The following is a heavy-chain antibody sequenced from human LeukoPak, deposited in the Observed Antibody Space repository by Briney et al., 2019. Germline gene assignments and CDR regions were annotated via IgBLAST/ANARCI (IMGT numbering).Heavy chain of an antibody. CDR1: GFTFSSYA. V-gene: IGHV3-23*01. CDR2: ISGSGSTT. CDR3: AELGITMIGGV. J-gene: IGHJ6*04. Sequence: GGSLRLSCAASGFTFSSYAMNWVRQAPGKGLEWVSAISGSGSTTYYADSVKGRFTISRDNAKNSLYLQMNSLRAEDTAVYYCAELGITMIGGVWGKGTTVTISS. D-gene: IGHD3-10*02.